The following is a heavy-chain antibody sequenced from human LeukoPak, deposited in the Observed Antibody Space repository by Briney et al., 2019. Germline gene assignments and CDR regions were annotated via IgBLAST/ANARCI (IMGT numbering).Heavy chain of an antibody. D-gene: IGHD6-19*01. CDR3: ARSFYSSGWYYYYYGMDV. CDR1: GYTFTGYY. J-gene: IGHJ6*01. Sequence: ASVKVSCKASGYTFTGYYMHWVRQAPGQGLEWMGWINPNSGGTNYAQKFQGRVTMTRDTSISTAYMELSRLRSDDTAVYYCARSFYSSGWYYYYYGMDVWGQGTTVTVS. V-gene: IGHV1-2*02. CDR2: INPNSGGT.